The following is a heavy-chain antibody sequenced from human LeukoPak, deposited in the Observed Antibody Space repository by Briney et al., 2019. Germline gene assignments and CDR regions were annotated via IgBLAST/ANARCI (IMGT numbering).Heavy chain of an antibody. J-gene: IGHJ4*02. V-gene: IGHV4-34*01. CDR1: GGSFSGYY. D-gene: IGHD5-24*01. CDR2: ISHSGST. Sequence: PSETLSLTCAVYGGSFSGYYWSWIRQPPGKGLEWIGEISHSGSTNYNPSLKSRVTISVDTSKNQFSLKLSSVTAADTAVYYCARKMATTRGYFDYWGQGTLVTVSS. CDR3: ARKMATTRGYFDY.